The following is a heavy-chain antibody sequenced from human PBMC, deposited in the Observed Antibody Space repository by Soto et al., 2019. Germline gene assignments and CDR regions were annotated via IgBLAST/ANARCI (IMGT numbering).Heavy chain of an antibody. J-gene: IGHJ5*01. Sequence: GGSLRLSCAASGFRFRTRAMSWVRQAPGKGLEWVASIRPGVDSTYYADSVKGRFAVSRDNSNVTLYLQMDSLRVEDTAIYYCTTHEEGAPWAGGFDSWGQGTLVTVSA. CDR1: GFRFRTRA. V-gene: IGHV3-23*01. D-gene: IGHD1-26*01. CDR2: IRPGVDST. CDR3: TTHEEGAPWAGGFDS.